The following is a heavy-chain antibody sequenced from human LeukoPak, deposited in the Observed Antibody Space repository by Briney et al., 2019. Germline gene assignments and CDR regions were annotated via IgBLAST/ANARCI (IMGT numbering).Heavy chain of an antibody. D-gene: IGHD6-13*01. CDR2: IYSGGGT. CDR1: GGSIGRSSYY. J-gene: IGHJ4*02. CDR3: ARHGSIATGAFTY. V-gene: IGHV4-39*01. Sequence: SETLSLTCSVSGGSIGRSSYYWGWTRQPAGKGLEWIGSIYSGGGTYYNPSLKSRVTISVDTSRNQFSLKLGSVTAADTAVYYCARHGSIATGAFTYWGQGTLVTVSS.